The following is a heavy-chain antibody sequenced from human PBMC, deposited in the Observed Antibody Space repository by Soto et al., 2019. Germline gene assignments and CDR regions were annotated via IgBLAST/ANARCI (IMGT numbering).Heavy chain of an antibody. V-gene: IGHV3-74*01. CDR1: GFTFSNYW. Sequence: EVQLVESGGGLVQTGGSLRLSCAASGFTFSNYWIHWVRQVPGEGLVWLSRINGDGSGTNYADSVKGRFTISRDNAKNTVYVQMNSLRAEDTAVYYCARGGLRAYWIDPWGQGTLVTVSS. CDR3: ARGGLRAYWIDP. D-gene: IGHD4-17*01. J-gene: IGHJ5*02. CDR2: INGDGSGT.